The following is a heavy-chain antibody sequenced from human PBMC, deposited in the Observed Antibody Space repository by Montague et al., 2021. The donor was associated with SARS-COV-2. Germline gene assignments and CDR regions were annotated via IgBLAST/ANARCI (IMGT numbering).Heavy chain of an antibody. CDR2: LKKRRST. J-gene: IGHJ5*02. CDR1: GSCNSSTNRK. Sequence: SETLSLTCSILGSCNSSTNRKSTRLNSSHQKGSYAVVCLKKRRSTYYNPSLKSRVTISADTSKNQFSLKLRSVTAADTAVYSCARHPGDWFIVVVPSWFDPWGQGTLVTVSS. CDR3: ARHPGDWFIVVVPSWFDP. D-gene: IGHD2-2*01. V-gene: IGHV4-39*01.